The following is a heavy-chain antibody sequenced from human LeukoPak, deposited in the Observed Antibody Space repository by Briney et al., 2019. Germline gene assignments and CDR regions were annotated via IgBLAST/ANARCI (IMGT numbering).Heavy chain of an antibody. CDR3: ARKGPSTIADY. D-gene: IGHD1-1*01. CDR2: IHHSVGT. J-gene: IGHJ4*02. V-gene: IGHV4-4*03. CDR1: GGFISRGNW. Sequence: PETLSLTCAVSGGFISRGNWWGWFRQPPGKGLEWIAEIHHSVGTNYNPSLKTRLAISMDISKNQFSLDVTSMTAADTGMYYCARKGPSTIADYWGRGILVTVSS.